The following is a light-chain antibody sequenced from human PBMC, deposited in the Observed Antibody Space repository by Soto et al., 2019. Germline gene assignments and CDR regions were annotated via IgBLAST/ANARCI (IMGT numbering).Light chain of an antibody. Sequence: IVMPQSPATLSLSPGERATLSCRASQSVRSNLAWYQQKPGQAPRLVIYGASTRASGVPARFSGSGSGTEFTLTISSVQSEDFAVYYCQQYDRWWTFGQGTKVDIK. CDR3: QQYDRWWT. J-gene: IGKJ1*01. V-gene: IGKV3D-15*01. CDR1: QSVRSN. CDR2: GAS.